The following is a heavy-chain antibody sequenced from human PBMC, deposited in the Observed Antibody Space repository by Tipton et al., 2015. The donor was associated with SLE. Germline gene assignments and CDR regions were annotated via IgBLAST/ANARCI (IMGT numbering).Heavy chain of an antibody. Sequence: TLSLTCTVSGGSIGSSSYYWGWIRQPPGKGLEWIGSIYYSGSTYYNPSLKSRVTISVDTSKNQFSLKLSSVTAADTAVYYCARVQAYEGFDPWGQGTPVTVSS. J-gene: IGHJ5*02. CDR2: IYYSGST. V-gene: IGHV4-39*07. CDR3: ARVQAYEGFDP. CDR1: GGSIGSSSYY. D-gene: IGHD3-16*01.